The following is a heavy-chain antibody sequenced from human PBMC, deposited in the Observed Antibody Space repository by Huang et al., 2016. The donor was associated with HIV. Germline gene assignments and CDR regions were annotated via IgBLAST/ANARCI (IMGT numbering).Heavy chain of an antibody. Sequence: EVQLLESGGGLVQPGGSLRLSCAASGFTFNSYAMSWFRQATGKGLEWVSAIIGTGNTPYYADSVKGRFTISRDNARNTLYLQLNSLRPDDTAIYYCAKVRGSGSFYNDNWGQGTLVSVSS. D-gene: IGHD3-10*01. CDR2: IIGTGNTP. V-gene: IGHV3-23*01. CDR3: AKVRGSGSFYNDN. CDR1: GFTFNSYA. J-gene: IGHJ4*02.